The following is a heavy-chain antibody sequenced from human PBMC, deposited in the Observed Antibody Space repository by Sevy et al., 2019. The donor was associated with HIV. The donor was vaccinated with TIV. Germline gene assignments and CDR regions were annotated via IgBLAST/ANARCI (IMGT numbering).Heavy chain of an antibody. D-gene: IGHD3-10*01. V-gene: IGHV1-18*01. CDR1: GYTFSSYG. J-gene: IGHJ6*02. Sequence: ASVKVSCKASGYTFSSYGISWVRQAPGQGLEWMGWISDYNGYTKYAHKFQGPVTMSTETSTRTAYMELRSLRSDDTAVYFCAREGYYYRSGTYRPPNYYGMDVWGQGTAVTVSS. CDR2: ISDYNGYT. CDR3: AREGYYYRSGTYRPPNYYGMDV.